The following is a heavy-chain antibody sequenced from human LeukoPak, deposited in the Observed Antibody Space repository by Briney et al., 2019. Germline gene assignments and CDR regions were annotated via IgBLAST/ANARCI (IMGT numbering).Heavy chain of an antibody. Sequence: SETLSLTCTVSGGSISSYYGSWIRQPAGKGLEWIWRIYTSGSTNYNPSLKSRVTMSLDPSKNQFSLKLSSVTAADTAVYYCARQRSIAAADSGMDVWGQGTTVTVSS. V-gene: IGHV4-4*07. CDR3: ARQRSIAAADSGMDV. CDR1: GGSISSYY. D-gene: IGHD6-13*01. CDR2: IYTSGST. J-gene: IGHJ6*02.